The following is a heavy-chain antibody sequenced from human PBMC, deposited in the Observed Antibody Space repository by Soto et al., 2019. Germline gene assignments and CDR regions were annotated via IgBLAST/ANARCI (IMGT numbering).Heavy chain of an antibody. CDR2: ISSSSSYI. CDR3: ARDGTFGYYYGMDV. CDR1: GFTFSSYS. Sequence: PGGSLRLSCAASGFTFSSYSMNWVRQAPGKGLEWVSSISSSSSYIYYADSVKGRFTISRDNAKNSLYLQMNSLRAEDTAVYYCARDGTFGYYYGMDVWGQGTTVTVSS. V-gene: IGHV3-21*01. D-gene: IGHD1-26*01. J-gene: IGHJ6*02.